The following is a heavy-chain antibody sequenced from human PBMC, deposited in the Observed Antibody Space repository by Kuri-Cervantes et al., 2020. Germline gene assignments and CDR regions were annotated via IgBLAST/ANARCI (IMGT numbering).Heavy chain of an antibody. Sequence: GGSLRLSCAASGFTFDDYAMHWVRQAPGKGLEWVSGISWNSGSIGYADSVKGRFTISRDNAKNSLYLQMNSLRAEDTAVYYCARDGRYSSGWYLDYWGQGTLVTVSS. CDR3: ARDGRYSSGWYLDY. V-gene: IGHV3-9*01. D-gene: IGHD6-19*01. J-gene: IGHJ4*02. CDR2: ISWNSGSI. CDR1: GFTFDDYA.